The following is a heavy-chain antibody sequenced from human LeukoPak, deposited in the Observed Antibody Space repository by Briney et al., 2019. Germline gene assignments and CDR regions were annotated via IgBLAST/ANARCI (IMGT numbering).Heavy chain of an antibody. CDR3: ARFSRSRRYYFDY. D-gene: IGHD6-13*01. CDR2: INHSGST. Sequence: PSETLSLTCAVYGGSFSGYYWSWIRQPPGKGLEWIGEINHSGSTNYNPSLKSRVTISVDTSKNQFSLKLSSVTAADTAVYYCARFSRSRRYYFDYWGQGTLVTVSS. V-gene: IGHV4-34*01. J-gene: IGHJ4*02. CDR1: GGSFSGYY.